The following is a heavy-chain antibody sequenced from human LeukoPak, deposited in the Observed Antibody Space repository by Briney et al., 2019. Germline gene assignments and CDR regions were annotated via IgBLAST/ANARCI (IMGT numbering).Heavy chain of an antibody. D-gene: IGHD6-19*01. V-gene: IGHV3-33*01. CDR3: ARESGSDWYFDY. Sequence: GGSLRLSCAASGFTFSNYAIHWVRQAPGKGLEWMAVLWFDGSNKYSVDSVKGRFTFSRDNSKDTLYLQMNSLRVEDTAVYYCARESGSDWYFDYWGQGTLVTVSS. CDR2: LWFDGSNK. J-gene: IGHJ4*02. CDR1: GFTFSNYA.